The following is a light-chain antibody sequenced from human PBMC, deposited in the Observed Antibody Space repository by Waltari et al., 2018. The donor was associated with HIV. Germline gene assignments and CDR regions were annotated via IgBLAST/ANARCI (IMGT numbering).Light chain of an antibody. V-gene: IGKV3-20*01. J-gene: IGKJ4*02. CDR2: GAS. Sequence: EIVLTQSPGTLSLSPGERATLSCSATQSISGSYLAWYQQKPGQAPRLLIYGASSRAPGIPDRYSGSGSGTDFTLTISRLEPEDFAVYFCQQYGSSPPLTFGGGTKVEIK. CDR1: QSISGSY. CDR3: QQYGSSPPLT.